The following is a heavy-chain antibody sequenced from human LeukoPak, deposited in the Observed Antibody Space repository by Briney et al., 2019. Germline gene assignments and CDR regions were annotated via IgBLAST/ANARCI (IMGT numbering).Heavy chain of an antibody. CDR2: VSSTSSTI. CDR1: GFTFNGYI. D-gene: IGHD6-19*01. Sequence: PGGSLRLSCAASGFTFNGYIMNGVGQAPGKGLEWIAYVSSTSSTIYYADSVKRRFTISRDNVKNSLYLQMNSLRDEDTAMYYCAKTYSGDVFDIWGQGTMVTVSS. V-gene: IGHV3-48*02. CDR3: AKTYSGDVFDI. J-gene: IGHJ3*02.